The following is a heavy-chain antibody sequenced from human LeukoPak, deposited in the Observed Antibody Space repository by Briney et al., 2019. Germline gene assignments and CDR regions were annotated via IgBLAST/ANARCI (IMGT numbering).Heavy chain of an antibody. J-gene: IGHJ4*02. V-gene: IGHV4-59*02. D-gene: IGHD6-13*01. CDR1: GDSVSSYY. Sequence: SETLSLTCTVSGDSVSSYYWNWIRQPPGKGLEWIGYIDYRGNTAYNPSLKGRVTISLDTSKNQFSLKVNSLTTADTSVYYCARRRRGSSWFWDYWGQGKMVTVSS. CDR3: ARRRRGSSWFWDY. CDR2: IDYRGNT.